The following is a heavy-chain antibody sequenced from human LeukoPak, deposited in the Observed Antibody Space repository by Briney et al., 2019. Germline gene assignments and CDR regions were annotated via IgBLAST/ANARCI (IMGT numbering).Heavy chain of an antibody. CDR2: IRFDGTNK. Sequence: GGSLRLSCAASGFTFSDYAMVWVRHTPGKGLEWMAFIRFDGTNKYYADSVKDRFTISRDNSKNTLYLQMNSLRAEDTAVYYCARGDYDILTGYYPPDYWGQGTLVTVSS. D-gene: IGHD3-9*01. CDR3: ARGDYDILTGYYPPDY. V-gene: IGHV3-30*02. CDR1: GFTFSDYA. J-gene: IGHJ4*02.